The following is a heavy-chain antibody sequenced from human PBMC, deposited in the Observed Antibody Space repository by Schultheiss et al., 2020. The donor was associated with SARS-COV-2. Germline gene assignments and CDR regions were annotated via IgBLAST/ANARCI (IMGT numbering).Heavy chain of an antibody. D-gene: IGHD4-17*01. V-gene: IGHV1-69*13. CDR1: GGTFSSYA. CDR3: APHGDHAFDI. Sequence: SVKVSCKASGGTFSSYAISWVRQAPGQGLEWMGWISAYNGNTNYAQKFQGRVTITADESTSTAYMELSSLRSEDTAVYYCAPHGDHAFDIWGQGTMVTVSS. CDR2: ISAYNGNT. J-gene: IGHJ3*02.